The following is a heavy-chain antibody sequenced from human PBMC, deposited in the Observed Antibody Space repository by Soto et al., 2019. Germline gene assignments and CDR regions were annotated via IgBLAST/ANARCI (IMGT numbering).Heavy chain of an antibody. CDR3: SRDPQRGYSGMDV. V-gene: IGHV3-48*02. CDR1: GFSFSHYD. Sequence: EVQLVESGVGLVQPGGSLRLSCAASGFSFSHYDMNWFLQAPGRGLEWVSYISSGGQTIKFTDSVKGRFTISRDKAKNSLYLQMRGMRDEDTCVYYCSRDPQRGYSGMDVWGQGTTVTVSS. D-gene: IGHD2-2*01. J-gene: IGHJ6*02. CDR2: ISSGGQTI.